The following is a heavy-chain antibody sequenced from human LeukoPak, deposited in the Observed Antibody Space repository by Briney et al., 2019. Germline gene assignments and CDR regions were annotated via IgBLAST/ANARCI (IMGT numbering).Heavy chain of an antibody. V-gene: IGHV3-43*01. Sequence: GGSLRLSCAASGFTFDDYTMHWVRQAPGKGLEWVSLISWDGGSTYYADSVKGRFTISRDNSKNSLYLQMNSLRTEDTALYYCAKSTQGIAVAGTTNYFDYWGQGTLVTVSS. CDR1: GFTFDDYT. CDR2: ISWDGGST. D-gene: IGHD6-19*01. CDR3: AKSTQGIAVAGTTNYFDY. J-gene: IGHJ4*02.